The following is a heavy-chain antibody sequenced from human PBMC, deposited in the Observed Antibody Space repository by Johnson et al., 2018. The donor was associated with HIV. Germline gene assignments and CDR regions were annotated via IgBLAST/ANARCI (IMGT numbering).Heavy chain of an antibody. D-gene: IGHD6-19*01. CDR3: ARAGAVGFDAFDI. CDR2: ISYDGSNK. J-gene: IGHJ3*02. V-gene: IGHV3-30-3*01. CDR1: GFSLSDYY. Sequence: QVQLVESGGGWVKPGGSLRLSCAASGFSLSDYYMSWIRQAPGKGLEWVAVISYDGSNKYYADSVKGRFTISRDNSKNTLYLQMNSLRAEDTAVYYCARAGAVGFDAFDIWGQGTMVTVSS.